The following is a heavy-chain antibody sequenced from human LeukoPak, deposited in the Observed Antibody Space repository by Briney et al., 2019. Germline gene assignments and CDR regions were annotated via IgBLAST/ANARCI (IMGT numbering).Heavy chain of an antibody. CDR3: ARDCHSGCYSGYYGMDV. D-gene: IGHD2-15*01. CDR2: IIPIFGTA. CDR1: GGTFSSYA. J-gene: IGHJ6*02. Sequence: RASVKVSCKASGGTFSSYAISWVRQAPGQGLEWMGGIIPIFGTANYAQKFQGRVTITADESTSTAYMELSSLRSDDTAVYYCARDCHSGCYSGYYGMDVWGQGTTVTVSS. V-gene: IGHV1-69*01.